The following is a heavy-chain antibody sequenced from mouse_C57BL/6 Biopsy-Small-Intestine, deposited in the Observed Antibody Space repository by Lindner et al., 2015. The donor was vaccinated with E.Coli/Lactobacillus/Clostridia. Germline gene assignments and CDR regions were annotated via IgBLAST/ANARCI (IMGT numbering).Heavy chain of an antibody. J-gene: IGHJ4*01. V-gene: IGHV1-63*01. Sequence: VQLQESGAELVRPGTSVKMSCKASGYTFTNYWIGWAKQRPGHGLEWIGDIYPGGGYTNYNEKFKGKATLTADKSSSTAYMQFSSLTSEDSAIYYCARYGSNYPYYAMDYWGQGTSVTVSS. D-gene: IGHD1-1*01. CDR2: IYPGGGYT. CDR1: GYTFTNYW. CDR3: ARYGSNYPYYAMDY.